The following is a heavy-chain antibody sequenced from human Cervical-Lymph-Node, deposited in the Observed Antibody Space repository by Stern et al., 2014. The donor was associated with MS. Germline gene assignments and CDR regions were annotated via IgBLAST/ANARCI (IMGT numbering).Heavy chain of an antibody. Sequence: VQLVQSGGGVVQAGRSLRLSCAASGFTFSSYAMHWVRQAPGKGLEWVTVISYDEKNKYYADSVKGRFTISRDNSKNTLYLQMNSLRAEDTAVYYCARGLHDNSGYTLYWGQGTLVTVSS. D-gene: IGHD3-22*01. V-gene: IGHV3-30*04. CDR3: ARGLHDNSGYTLY. CDR1: GFTFSSYA. J-gene: IGHJ4*02. CDR2: ISYDEKNK.